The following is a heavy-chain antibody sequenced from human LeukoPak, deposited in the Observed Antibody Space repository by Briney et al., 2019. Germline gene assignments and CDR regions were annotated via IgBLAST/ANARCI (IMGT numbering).Heavy chain of an antibody. J-gene: IGHJ4*02. CDR3: ARVYSSSWGYYFDY. CDR1: GGSISSGGYY. CDR2: IYYSGST. D-gene: IGHD6-13*01. V-gene: IGHV4-61*08. Sequence: SQTLSLTCTVSGGSISSGGYYWSWIRQPPGKGLEWIGYIYYSGSTNYNPSLKSRVTISVDTSKNQFSLKLSSVTAADTAVYYCARVYSSSWGYYFDYWGQGTLVTVSS.